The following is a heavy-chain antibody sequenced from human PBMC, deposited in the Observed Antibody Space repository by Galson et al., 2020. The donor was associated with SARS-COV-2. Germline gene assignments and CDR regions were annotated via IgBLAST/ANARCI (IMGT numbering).Heavy chain of an antibody. CDR1: GGSISSGDYY. J-gene: IGHJ3*01. Sequence: ETSETLSLTCTVSGGSISSGDYYWSWIRQPPGKGLEWIGYIYYSGSTYYNPSLKSRVTISVDTSKNQFSLKLSSVTAADTAVYYCARDRAPRYYDFWSGYDPAVDFWGQGTMVTVSA. CDR3: ARDRAPRYYDFWSGYDPAVDF. D-gene: IGHD3-3*01. CDR2: IYYSGST. V-gene: IGHV4-30-4*01.